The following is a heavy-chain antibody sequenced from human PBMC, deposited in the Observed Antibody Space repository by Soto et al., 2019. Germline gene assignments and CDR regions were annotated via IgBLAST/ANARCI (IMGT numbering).Heavy chain of an antibody. CDR3: ARERGSYDSSGYYYRLYYYYGMDV. V-gene: IGHV3-48*02. CDR1: GFTFSSYS. D-gene: IGHD3-22*01. Sequence: PGGSLRLSCAASGFTFSSYSMNWVSQAPGKGLEWVSYISSSSTIYYADSVKGRFTISRDNPKNSLYLQMNSLRDEDTAVYYCARERGSYDSSGYYYRLYYYYGMDVWGQGTTVTVSS. J-gene: IGHJ6*02. CDR2: ISSSSTI.